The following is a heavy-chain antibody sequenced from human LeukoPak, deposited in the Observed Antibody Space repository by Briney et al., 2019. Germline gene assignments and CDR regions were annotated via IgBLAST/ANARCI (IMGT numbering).Heavy chain of an antibody. CDR2: IKRKGDDGTI. CDR1: GFTFSNAW. V-gene: IGHV3-15*01. D-gene: IGHD3/OR15-3a*01. J-gene: IGHJ4*02. Sequence: GGSLRLSCAASGFTFSNAWMSWVRQAPGRGLEWVGRIKRKGDDGTIDYAAPVKGRLSISRDDSKNTLYLQMNSLKSEDTAVYYCTAGTGRSDFDYWGQGTLVTASS. CDR3: TAGTGRSDFDY.